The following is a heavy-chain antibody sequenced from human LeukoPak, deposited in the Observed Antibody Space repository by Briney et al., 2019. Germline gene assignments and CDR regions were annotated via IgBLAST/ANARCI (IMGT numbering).Heavy chain of an antibody. V-gene: IGHV4-39*01. Sequence: PSETLSLTCTVSGGSISSSSYYWGWIRQPPGKGLEWIGSIYYSGSTYYNPSLKSRVTISVDTSKNQFSLKLSSVTAADTAVYYCARGRRMSDFWSGYRYRDAFDIWGQGTMVTVSS. CDR1: GGSISSSSYY. J-gene: IGHJ3*02. CDR3: ARGRRMSDFWSGYRYRDAFDI. D-gene: IGHD3-3*01. CDR2: IYYSGST.